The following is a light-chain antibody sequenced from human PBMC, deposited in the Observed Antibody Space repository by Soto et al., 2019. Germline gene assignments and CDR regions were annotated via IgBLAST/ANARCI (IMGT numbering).Light chain of an antibody. Sequence: QSVLTHPPSVSGTPGQRVTISCSGSSSNIGSNYVYWYQQLPGTAPKLLIYRNNQRPSGVPDRFSGSKSGTSASLAISGLRSEDEADYYCAAWDDSLSGYVFGTGTKVTVL. CDR3: AAWDDSLSGYV. CDR2: RNN. CDR1: SSNIGSNY. J-gene: IGLJ1*01. V-gene: IGLV1-47*01.